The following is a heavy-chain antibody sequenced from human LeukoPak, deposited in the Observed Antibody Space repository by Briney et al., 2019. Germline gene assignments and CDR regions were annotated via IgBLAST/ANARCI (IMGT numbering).Heavy chain of an antibody. J-gene: IGHJ4*02. CDR3: AKYSSSWYVHLMLDY. V-gene: IGHV3-23*01. Sequence: GGSLRLSCAASGFTFSNFAMSWVRQAPGKGLEWVSAISGSGGSTYYVDSVKGRFTISRDNSKNTLYLQINSLRAEDTAVYYCAKYSSSWYVHLMLDYWGQGTLVTVSS. CDR1: GFTFSNFA. CDR2: ISGSGGST. D-gene: IGHD6-13*01.